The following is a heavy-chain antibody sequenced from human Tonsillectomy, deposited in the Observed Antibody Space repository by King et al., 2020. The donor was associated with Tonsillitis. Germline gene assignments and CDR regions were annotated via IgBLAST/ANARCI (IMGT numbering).Heavy chain of an antibody. Sequence: QLVQSGGGVVQPGRSLRLSCAASGFNFSTYGMHWVRQAPGKGLEWLAVISDDGSNKYYADSVKGRFTISRENSKNTLYLRMNFLKSEVTALYYCTKGVDGYSYGYFDYWGQGVLVSVSS. D-gene: IGHD5-18*01. V-gene: IGHV3-30*18. CDR2: ISDDGSNK. J-gene: IGHJ4*02. CDR3: TKGVDGYSYGYFDY. CDR1: GFNFSTYG.